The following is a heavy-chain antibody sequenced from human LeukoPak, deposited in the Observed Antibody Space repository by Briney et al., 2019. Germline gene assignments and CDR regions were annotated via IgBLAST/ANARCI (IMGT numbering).Heavy chain of an antibody. CDR1: GGSISSSNYY. V-gene: IGHV4-39*01. D-gene: IGHD3-22*01. J-gene: IGHJ4*02. Sequence: AETLSLTCTVSGGSISSSNYYWGWIRQPPGKGLEWIGSVYYYGSTYYNPSLKSRVTISVDTSKNQFSLKLTSVTAADTAVYYCARIYSSSALGYSDYWAREPCSPSPQ. CDR2: VYYYGST. CDR3: ARIYSSSALGYSDY.